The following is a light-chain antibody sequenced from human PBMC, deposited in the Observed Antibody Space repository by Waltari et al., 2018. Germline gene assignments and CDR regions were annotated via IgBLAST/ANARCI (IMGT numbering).Light chain of an antibody. CDR2: DKN. CDR1: SLRSYY. J-gene: IGLJ2*01. V-gene: IGLV3-19*01. CDR3: HSRDASGVAGS. Sequence: SSELTQDPAVSVAMGQTVRITCQGDSLRSYYASWYQQRPGQAPILVIYDKNNRPSGVPDRFSGSSSQNTGSLTITGAQAEDEASDYCHSRDASGVAGSFGGGTKLTVL.